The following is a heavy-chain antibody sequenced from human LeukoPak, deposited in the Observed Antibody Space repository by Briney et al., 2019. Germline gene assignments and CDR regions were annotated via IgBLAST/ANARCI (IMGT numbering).Heavy chain of an antibody. V-gene: IGHV3-7*03. CDR3: ARGGGLDV. J-gene: IGHJ6*02. D-gene: IGHD3-16*01. Sequence: PGGSLRLSCAASGFTFSSYAMSWVRQAPGKGLEWVASINHNGNVNYYVDSVKGRFTISRDNAKNSLYLQMSNLRAEDTAAYFCARGGGLDVWGQGATVTVSS. CDR2: INHNGNVN. CDR1: GFTFSSYA.